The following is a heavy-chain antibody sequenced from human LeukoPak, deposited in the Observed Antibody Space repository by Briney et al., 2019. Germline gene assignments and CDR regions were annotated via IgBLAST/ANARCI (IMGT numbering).Heavy chain of an antibody. D-gene: IGHD4-17*01. Sequence: PGRSLRLSCAASGFSFGDYAMSWFRQAPGKGLERVGFIRSKAYGGTPKYAASVKGRFTISRDDSKNVAYLQMNSLKTEDTAVYYCARESATVTTVDYWGQGTLVTVSS. CDR3: ARESATVTTVDY. V-gene: IGHV3-49*03. J-gene: IGHJ4*02. CDR2: IRSKAYGGTP. CDR1: GFSFGDYA.